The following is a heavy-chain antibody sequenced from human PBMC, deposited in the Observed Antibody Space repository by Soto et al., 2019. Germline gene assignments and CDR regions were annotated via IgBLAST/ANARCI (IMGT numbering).Heavy chain of an antibody. Sequence: SVKVSCKASGGTFSSYAISWVRQAPGQGLEWMGGIIPIFGTANYAQKFQGRVTITADESTSTAYMELSSLRSEDTAVYYCAIGTSGSYYLDFDYWGQGTLVTVSS. CDR2: IIPIFGTA. V-gene: IGHV1-69*13. CDR1: GGTFSSYA. CDR3: AIGTSGSYYLDFDY. D-gene: IGHD1-26*01. J-gene: IGHJ4*02.